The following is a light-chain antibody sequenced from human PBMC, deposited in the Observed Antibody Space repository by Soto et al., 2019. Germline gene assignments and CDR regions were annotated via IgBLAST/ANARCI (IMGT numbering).Light chain of an antibody. CDR3: QQSYSTPRT. CDR2: AAS. Sequence: DIQMAPSPSSLSASRGDRVPITCPASQSISSYLNWYQQKPGKAPKLLIYAASSLQSGVPSRFSGSGSGTDFTLTISSLQPEDFATYYCQQSYSTPRTFGQGTKVDIK. V-gene: IGKV1-39*01. J-gene: IGKJ1*01. CDR1: QSISSY.